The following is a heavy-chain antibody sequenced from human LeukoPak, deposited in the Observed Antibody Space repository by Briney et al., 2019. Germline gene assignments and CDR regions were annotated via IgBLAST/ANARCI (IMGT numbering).Heavy chain of an antibody. V-gene: IGHV3-7*02. Sequence: PGGSLRLSCAASGFTFSNYWMAWVRQAPGRGLEWVASIKPDGSVIYYGDSVKGRFTLSRDNTKNALHLQMNSLRAEDTAVYYCAKFKSRAAAAAWYYGMDVWGQGTTVTVSS. CDR3: AKFKSRAAAAAWYYGMDV. CDR1: GFTFSNYW. D-gene: IGHD6-13*01. CDR2: IKPDGSVI. J-gene: IGHJ6*02.